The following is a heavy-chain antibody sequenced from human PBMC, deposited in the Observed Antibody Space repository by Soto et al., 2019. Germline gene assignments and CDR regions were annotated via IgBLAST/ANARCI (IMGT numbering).Heavy chain of an antibody. CDR3: AKGEKRQYYDILTGYYWLVDY. Sequence: PGGSLRLSCAASGFTFSSYAMSWVRQAPGKGLEWVSAISGSGGSTYYADSVKGRFTISRDNSKNTLYLQMNSLRAEDTAVYYCAKGEKRQYYDILTGYYWLVDYWGQGTLVTVSS. J-gene: IGHJ4*02. CDR1: GFTFSSYA. D-gene: IGHD3-9*01. CDR2: ISGSGGST. V-gene: IGHV3-23*01.